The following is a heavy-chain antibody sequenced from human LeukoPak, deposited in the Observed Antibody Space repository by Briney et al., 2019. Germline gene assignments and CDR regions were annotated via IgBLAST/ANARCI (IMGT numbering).Heavy chain of an antibody. V-gene: IGHV3-48*02. CDR3: ATGYSGDIYGRLDY. D-gene: IGHD3-9*01. CDR1: GFHFSDYS. J-gene: IGHJ4*02. CDR2: ISSSDNTI. Sequence: GGSLRLSCAPSGFHFSDYSMNWVGQAPGKGLEWVSYISSSDNTIHYADSVKGRFTISRDNAKNSLYLGMNSLRDEDTAVYYCATGYSGDIYGRLDYWGQGTLVTVSS.